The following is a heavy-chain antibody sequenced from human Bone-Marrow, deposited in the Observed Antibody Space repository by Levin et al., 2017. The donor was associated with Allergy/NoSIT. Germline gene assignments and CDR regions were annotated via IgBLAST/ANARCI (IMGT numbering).Heavy chain of an antibody. CDR3: ARDPAFGALDY. CDR1: GFSFSTSW. D-gene: IGHD4/OR15-4a*01. J-gene: IGHJ4*02. V-gene: IGHV3-7*04. CDR2: LNPDASTT. Sequence: ETLSLTCAASGFSFSTSWMTWVRQTPERRLEWVANLNPDASTTYHVDSVKGRFTISRDNANNILYLQMNGLRPEDTAVYYCARDPAFGALDYWGQGTLVTVSA.